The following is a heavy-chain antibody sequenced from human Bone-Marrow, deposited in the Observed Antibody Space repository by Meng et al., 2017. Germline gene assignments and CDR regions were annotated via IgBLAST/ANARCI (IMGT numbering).Heavy chain of an antibody. Sequence: GGSLRLSCVTSGFTFSNFEMNWVRQAPGKGLEWIAYITSRSYPIYYADSVKGRFTVSRDNAQNSLYLQMNSLRAEDTAVYYCARAPPGIRWELPTLSDWGQGTLVTVSS. D-gene: IGHD1-26*01. V-gene: IGHV3-48*03. J-gene: IGHJ4*02. CDR3: ARAPPGIRWELPTLSD. CDR2: ITSRSYPI. CDR1: GFTFSNFE.